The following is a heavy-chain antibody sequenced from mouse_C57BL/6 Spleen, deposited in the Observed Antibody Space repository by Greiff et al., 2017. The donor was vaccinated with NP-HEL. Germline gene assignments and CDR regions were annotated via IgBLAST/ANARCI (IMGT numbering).Heavy chain of an antibody. CDR2: INPSSGYT. V-gene: IGHV1-4*01. CDR3: ARASITTVPRGFAY. J-gene: IGHJ3*01. CDR1: GYTFTSYT. Sequence: VQLVESGAELARPGASVKMSCKASGYTFTSYTMHWVKQRPGQGLEWIGYINPSSGYTKYNQKFKDKATLTADKSSSTAYMQLSSLTSEDSAVYYCARASITTVPRGFAYWGQGTLVTVSA. D-gene: IGHD1-1*01.